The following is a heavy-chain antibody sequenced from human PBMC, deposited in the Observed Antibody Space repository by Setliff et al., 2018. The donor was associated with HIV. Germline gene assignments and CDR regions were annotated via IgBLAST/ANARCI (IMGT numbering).Heavy chain of an antibody. CDR3: ARSGYSGYYYYYMDV. CDR1: GFTFSNYA. D-gene: IGHD3-3*01. CDR2: ISYDGSNK. Sequence: GGSLRLSCAASGFTFSNYAMSWVRQAPGKGLEWVAVISYDGSNKYYADSVKGRFTISRDNSKNKLYLQMNSLRAEDTAVYYCARSGYSGYYYYYMDVWGKGTTVTVSS. J-gene: IGHJ6*03. V-gene: IGHV3-30*04.